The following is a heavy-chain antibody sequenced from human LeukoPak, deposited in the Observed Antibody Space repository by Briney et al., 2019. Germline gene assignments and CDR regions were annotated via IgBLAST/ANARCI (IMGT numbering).Heavy chain of an antibody. CDR1: GYSITSHY. J-gene: IGHJ5*02. CDR2: IFAGGTT. CDR3: ARGGFRFDP. V-gene: IGHV4-59*11. Sequence: SETLSLTCVVSGYSITSHYWSWIRQSPGKGLEWIGNIFAGGTTNYNPSLKSRVSISMDTSKNQFSLKLSSVTAADTAVYYCARGGFRFDPWGQGTLVTVSS.